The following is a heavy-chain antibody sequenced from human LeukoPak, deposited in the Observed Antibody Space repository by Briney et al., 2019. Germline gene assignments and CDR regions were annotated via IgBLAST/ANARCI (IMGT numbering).Heavy chain of an antibody. CDR2: ISSSGSTI. D-gene: IGHD2-21*01. V-gene: IGHV3-48*03. Sequence: GGSLRLSCAASGFTFSSYEMNWVRQAPGKGLEWVSYISSSGSTIYYADSVKGRFTISRDNAKNSLYLQMNSLRAEDTAVYYCARGAKGDLYDYWGQGTLVTVSS. CDR1: GFTFSSYE. CDR3: ARGAKGDLYDY. J-gene: IGHJ4*02.